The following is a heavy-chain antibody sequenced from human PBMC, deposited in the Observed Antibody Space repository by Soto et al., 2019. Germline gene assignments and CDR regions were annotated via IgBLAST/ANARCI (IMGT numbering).Heavy chain of an antibody. CDR1: GFTFSNYG. CDR2: ISYDGSDK. CDR3: AKDSSEGYFDY. V-gene: IGHV3-30*18. Sequence: PGGSLRLSCAASGFTFSNYGMHWVCQAPGKGLEWVAFISYDGSDKYSADSVKGRFTFSRDNSKSTLYVQMNSLRPEDTALYYCAKDSSEGYFDYWGQGALVTVYS. J-gene: IGHJ4*02.